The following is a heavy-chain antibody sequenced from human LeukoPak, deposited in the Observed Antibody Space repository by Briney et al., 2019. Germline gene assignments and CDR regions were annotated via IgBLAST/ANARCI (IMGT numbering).Heavy chain of an antibody. V-gene: IGHV3-48*04. CDR3: ARGAVTTMAFDY. J-gene: IGHJ4*02. CDR1: GFTFSSYA. Sequence: GGSLRLSCAASGFTFSSYAMHWVRQAPGKGLEWVSYISSSGSTIYYADSVKGRFTISRDNAKNSLYLQMNSLRAEDTAVYYCARGAVTTMAFDYWGQGTLVTVSS. D-gene: IGHD4-17*01. CDR2: ISSSGSTI.